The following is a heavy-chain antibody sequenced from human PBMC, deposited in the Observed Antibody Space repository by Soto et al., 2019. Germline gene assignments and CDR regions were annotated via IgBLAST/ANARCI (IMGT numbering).Heavy chain of an antibody. Sequence: SETLSLTCTVSGGSISSGGYYWSWIRQHPGKGLEWIGYIYYSGSTYYNPSLKSRVTISVDTSKNQFSLKLSSVTAADTAVYYCARAGVIVQEPYFDYWGQGTLVTVSS. CDR2: IYYSGST. CDR1: GGSISSGGYY. CDR3: ARAGVIVQEPYFDY. D-gene: IGHD3-16*02. J-gene: IGHJ4*02. V-gene: IGHV4-31*03.